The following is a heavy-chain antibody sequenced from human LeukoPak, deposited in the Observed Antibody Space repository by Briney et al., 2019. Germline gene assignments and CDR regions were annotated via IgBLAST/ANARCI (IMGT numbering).Heavy chain of an antibody. CDR3: ARGSGSNDY. J-gene: IGHJ4*02. D-gene: IGHD3-10*01. Sequence: SETLSLTCAVYGGSFSGYYWSWIRQPPGKGLEWIGEINHSGSTNYNPSLKSRVTISVDTSKNQFSLKLSSVTAADTAVYYCARGSGSNDYWGQGTLVTVSS. V-gene: IGHV4-34*01. CDR1: GGSFSGYY. CDR2: INHSGST.